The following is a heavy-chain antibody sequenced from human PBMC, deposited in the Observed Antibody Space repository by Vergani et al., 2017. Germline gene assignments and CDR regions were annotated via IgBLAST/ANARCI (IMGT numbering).Heavy chain of an antibody. D-gene: IGHD2-2*01. Sequence: EVQLVQSGAEVKKPGESLTISCKGSGYSFTSYWIGWVRQMPGKGLEWMGIIYHGDSDTRYSPSFQGQVTISADKSISTTYLQWSSLKASDTAMYYCARHFLSGRLGYCSSTSCYWTDAFDIWGQGTMVTVSS. CDR3: ARHFLSGRLGYCSSTSCYWTDAFDI. CDR2: IYHGDSDT. J-gene: IGHJ3*02. CDR1: GYSFTSYW. V-gene: IGHV5-51*01.